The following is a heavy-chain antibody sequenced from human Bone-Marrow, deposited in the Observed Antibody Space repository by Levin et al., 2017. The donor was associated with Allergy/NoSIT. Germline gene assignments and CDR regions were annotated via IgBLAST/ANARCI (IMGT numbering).Heavy chain of an antibody. CDR1: GGSFSGYY. V-gene: IGHV4-34*01. CDR2: INHSGST. D-gene: IGHD3-10*01. Sequence: PSETLSLTCAVYGGSFSGYYWSWIRQPPGKGLEWIGEINHSGSTNYNPSLKSRVTISVDTSKNQFSLKLSSVTAADTAVYYCASHVLLWFGELLGSWFDPWGQGTLVTVSS. J-gene: IGHJ5*02. CDR3: ASHVLLWFGELLGSWFDP.